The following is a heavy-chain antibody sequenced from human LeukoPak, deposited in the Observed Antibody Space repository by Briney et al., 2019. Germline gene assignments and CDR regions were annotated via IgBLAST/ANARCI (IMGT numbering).Heavy chain of an antibody. D-gene: IGHD3-22*01. V-gene: IGHV1-69*13. Sequence: SVKVSCKASGGTFSSYTISWVRQAPGQGLEWMGGIIPIFGTANYAQKFQGRVTITADESTSTAYMELSSLRSEDTAVYYCARDVFPYYYDSSGMFDYWGQGTLVTVSS. CDR2: IIPIFGTA. J-gene: IGHJ4*02. CDR3: ARDVFPYYYDSSGMFDY. CDR1: GGTFSSYT.